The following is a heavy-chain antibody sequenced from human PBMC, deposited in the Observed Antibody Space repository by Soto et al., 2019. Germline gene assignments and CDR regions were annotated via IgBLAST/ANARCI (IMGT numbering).Heavy chain of an antibody. J-gene: IGHJ4*02. CDR2: ITSSSSHI. CDR3: ARVAGEYRDS. V-gene: IGHV3-21*01. CDR1: VFTFNSYT. D-gene: IGHD2-21*01. Sequence: GWSLRLSCAASVFTFNSYTMNWVRQAPGKGLEWVSSITSSSSHIFYADSVKGRFTISRDNTRNSLFLQMNSLGADDTAVYYCARVAGEYRDSWGQGTLVTV.